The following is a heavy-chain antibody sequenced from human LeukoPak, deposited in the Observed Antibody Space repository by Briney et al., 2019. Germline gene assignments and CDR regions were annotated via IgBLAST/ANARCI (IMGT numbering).Heavy chain of an antibody. Sequence: SETLSLTCTVSGGSISSSSYYWGWIRQPPGKGLEWIGSIYHSGSTYYNPSLKSRVTISVDTSKNQFSLKLSSVTAADTAVYYCARLGDILTGYFYFDYWGQGTLVTVSS. V-gene: IGHV4-39*07. J-gene: IGHJ4*02. CDR1: GGSISSSSYY. D-gene: IGHD3-9*01. CDR3: ARLGDILTGYFYFDY. CDR2: IYHSGST.